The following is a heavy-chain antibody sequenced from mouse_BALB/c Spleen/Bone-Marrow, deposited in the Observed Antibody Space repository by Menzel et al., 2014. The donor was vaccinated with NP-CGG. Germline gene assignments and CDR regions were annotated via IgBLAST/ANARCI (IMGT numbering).Heavy chain of an antibody. Sequence: QVQLQQSGVELVRTGISVKISCKASGYTFTNYWLGWVKQRPGHGLEWVGDVYPGGVYTNYNEKLKGKATLTADTSSNTAFMQLSSLTPDDSAVYFCAREERTKEYYYAMDFCNERTTATISS. CDR2: VYPGGVYT. V-gene: IGHV1-63*02. CDR1: GYTFTNYW. J-gene: IGHJ4*01. CDR3: AREERTKEYYYAMDF.